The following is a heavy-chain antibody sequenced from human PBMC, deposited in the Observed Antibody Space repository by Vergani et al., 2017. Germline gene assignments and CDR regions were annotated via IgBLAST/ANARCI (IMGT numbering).Heavy chain of an antibody. CDR3: ARDQDVDTAMVWSDY. V-gene: IGHV3-33*01. D-gene: IGHD5-18*01. J-gene: IGHJ4*02. CDR1: GFTFSSYG. CDR2: ICYDGSNK. Sequence: QVQLVESGGGVVQPGRSLRLSCAASGFTFSSYGMHWVRQAPGKGLEWVAVICYDGSNKYYADSVKGRFTISRDNSKNTLYLQMNSLRAEDTAVYYCARDQDVDTAMVWSDYWGQGTLVTVSS.